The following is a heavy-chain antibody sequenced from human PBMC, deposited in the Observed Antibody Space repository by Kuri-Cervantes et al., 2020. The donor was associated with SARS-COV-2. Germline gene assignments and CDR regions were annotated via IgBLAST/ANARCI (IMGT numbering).Heavy chain of an antibody. CDR2: IYTGGST. Sequence: LRLSCTVSGGSISSGSYYWSWIRQPAGKGLEWIGRIYTGGSTNYNPSLKSRVTISVDTSKNQFSLKLSSVTAADTAVYYCARATKADYGDYIDAFDIWGQGTMVTVSS. D-gene: IGHD4-17*01. CDR1: GGSISSGSYY. CDR3: ARATKADYGDYIDAFDI. V-gene: IGHV4-61*02. J-gene: IGHJ3*02.